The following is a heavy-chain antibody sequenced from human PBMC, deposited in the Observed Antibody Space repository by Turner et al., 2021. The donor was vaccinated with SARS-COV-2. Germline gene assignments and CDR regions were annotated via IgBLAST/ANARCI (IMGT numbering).Heavy chain of an antibody. V-gene: IGHV3-21*01. CDR3: ARDLYDFWSGYHSYYYGMDV. D-gene: IGHD3-3*01. CDR1: GFTFSSYS. CDR2: ISSSSSYI. Sequence: EVQLVESGGGLVKPGGSLRLSCAASGFTFSSYSMNWVRQAPGKGVEWVSSISSSSSYIYYADSVKGRFTISRDNAKNSLYLQMNGLRAEDTAVYYCARDLYDFWSGYHSYYYGMDVWGQGTTVTVSS. J-gene: IGHJ6*02.